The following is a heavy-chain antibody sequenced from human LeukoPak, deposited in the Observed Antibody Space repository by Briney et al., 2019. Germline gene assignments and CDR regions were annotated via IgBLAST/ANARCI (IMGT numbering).Heavy chain of an antibody. J-gene: IGHJ4*02. D-gene: IGHD3-22*01. Sequence: PSETLSLTCTVSGGSMSSGSSYWGWIRQPPGKGLEWIGTIYYSGSTYYNPSLKSRVTISADTSKNQFSLKLSSVTAADTAVYYCARDMSRGYDFDYWGQGTLVTVSS. CDR3: ARDMSRGYDFDY. CDR2: IYYSGST. CDR1: GGSMSSGSSY. V-gene: IGHV4-39*02.